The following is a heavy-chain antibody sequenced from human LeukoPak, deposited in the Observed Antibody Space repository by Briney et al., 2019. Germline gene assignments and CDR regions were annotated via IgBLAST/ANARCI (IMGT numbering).Heavy chain of an antibody. Sequence: SETPSLTCTVSGGSISSYYWSWIRQPPGKGLEWIGYIYYSGSTNYNPSLKSRVTISVDTSKNQFSLKLSSVTAADTAVYYCARGTRHFDYWGQGTLVTVSS. CDR2: IYYSGST. CDR1: GGSISSYY. CDR3: ARGTRHFDY. D-gene: IGHD1-14*01. V-gene: IGHV4-59*08. J-gene: IGHJ4*02.